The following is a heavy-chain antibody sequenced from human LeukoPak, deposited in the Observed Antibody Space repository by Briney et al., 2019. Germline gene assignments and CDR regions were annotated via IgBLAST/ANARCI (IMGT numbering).Heavy chain of an antibody. J-gene: IGHJ4*02. Sequence: SETLSLTCTVSGGSISSYYWSWIRQPPGKGLEWIGYIYYSGSTNYNPSLKSRVTISVDTSKNQFSLKLSSVTAADTAVYYCARDHRYSYGLDYWGQGTLVTVSS. CDR1: GGSISSYY. CDR2: IYYSGST. CDR3: ARDHRYSYGLDY. V-gene: IGHV4-59*01. D-gene: IGHD5-18*01.